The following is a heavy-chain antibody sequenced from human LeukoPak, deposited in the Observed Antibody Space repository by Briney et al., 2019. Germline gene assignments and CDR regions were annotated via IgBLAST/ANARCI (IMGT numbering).Heavy chain of an antibody. J-gene: IGHJ4*02. CDR3: AKVLLYCSGGSCYSNFDY. CDR1: GFTFSTYA. D-gene: IGHD2-15*01. Sequence: GGSLRLSCAAPGFTFSTYAMSWVRQAPGKGLEWVSGISGSGGNTCYADSVKGRFTISRDNSKNTLYLQMSSLRAEDTAVYYCAKVLLYCSGGSCYSNFDYWGQGTLVTVSS. CDR2: ISGSGGNT. V-gene: IGHV3-23*01.